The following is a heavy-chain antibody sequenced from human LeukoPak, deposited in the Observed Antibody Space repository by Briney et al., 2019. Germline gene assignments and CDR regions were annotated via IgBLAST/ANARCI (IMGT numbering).Heavy chain of an antibody. CDR3: AKEGITMVRGVPYYYGMDV. CDR1: GFTFSSYG. V-gene: IGHV3-30*18. D-gene: IGHD3-10*01. CDR2: ISYDGSNK. J-gene: IGHJ6*04. Sequence: PGRSLRLSCAASGFTFSSYGMHWVRQAPGKGLEWVAVISYDGSNKYYADSVKGRFTISRDNSKSTLYLQMNGLRAEATAVYYCAKEGITMVRGVPYYYGMDVWGKGTTVTVSS.